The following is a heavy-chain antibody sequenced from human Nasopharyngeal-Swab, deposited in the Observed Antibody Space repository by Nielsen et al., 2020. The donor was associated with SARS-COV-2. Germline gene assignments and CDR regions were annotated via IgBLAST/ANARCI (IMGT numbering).Heavy chain of an antibody. CDR3: ATHKVYRSGLFRV. Sequence: GGSLTLSCAASGFTFSSYAMSWVRQAPGKGLQWVSGISGSGTSTYYADSVKGRYTISRDNSNNTLYLQMHNLRAEDTAVYYCATHKVYRSGLFRVRGQGTLVTVSS. V-gene: IGHV3-23*01. CDR2: ISGSGTST. J-gene: IGHJ4*02. CDR1: GFTFSSYA. D-gene: IGHD6-19*01.